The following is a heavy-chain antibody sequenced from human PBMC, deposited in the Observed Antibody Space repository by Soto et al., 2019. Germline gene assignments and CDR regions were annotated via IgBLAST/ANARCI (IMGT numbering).Heavy chain of an antibody. V-gene: IGHV1-69*13. J-gene: IGHJ4*02. Sequence: ASVKVSCKASGGTFSIYAISWVRQAPGQGLEWMGGIIPIFGTANYAQKFQGRVTITADESTSTAYMELSSLRSEDTAVYYCARDRSGLPGTLDYWGQGTLVTVSS. D-gene: IGHD1-26*01. CDR1: GGTFSIYA. CDR3: ARDRSGLPGTLDY. CDR2: IIPIFGTA.